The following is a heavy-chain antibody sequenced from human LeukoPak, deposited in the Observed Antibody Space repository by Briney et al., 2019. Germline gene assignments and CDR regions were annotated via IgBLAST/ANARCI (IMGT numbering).Heavy chain of an antibody. V-gene: IGHV4-61*02. CDR1: GGSISSGSYY. J-gene: IGHJ4*02. Sequence: PSQTLSLTCTVSGGSISSGSYYWSWIRQPAGKGLEWIGRIYTSGSTNYNPSLKSRVTISVDTSKNQFSLKLSSVTAADTAVYYCARSKPDSSGYRVFDYWGQGTLVTVSS. CDR3: ARSKPDSSGYRVFDY. CDR2: IYTSGST. D-gene: IGHD3-22*01.